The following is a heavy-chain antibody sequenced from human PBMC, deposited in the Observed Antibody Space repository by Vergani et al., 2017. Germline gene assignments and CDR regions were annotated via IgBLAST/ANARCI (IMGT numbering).Heavy chain of an antibody. CDR2: IYYSGST. V-gene: IGHV4-59*01. D-gene: IGHD2-2*01. CDR1: GGSISSYH. J-gene: IGHJ6*03. Sequence: QVQLQESGPGLVKPSETLSLTCTVSGGSISSYHWSWIRQPPGKGLEWIGYIYYSGSTNYNHSLKSRVTISVDTSKNQFSLKLSSVTAADTAVYYCARLVVPAASDYYYMDFWGKGTTVTVSS. CDR3: ARLVVPAASDYYYMDF.